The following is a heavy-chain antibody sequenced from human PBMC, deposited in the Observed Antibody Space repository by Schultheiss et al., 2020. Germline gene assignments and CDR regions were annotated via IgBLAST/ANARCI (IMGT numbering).Heavy chain of an antibody. CDR1: GFSISGNF. CDR2: IYSGGSA. D-gene: IGHD3-16*01. V-gene: IGHV3-53*01. CDR3: ARDALAYATDV. Sequence: SCTASGFSISGNFMTWVRQAPGKGLEWVSLIYSGGSAYYADSVKGRFIISRDNSKNTVYLQMNNLRVEDTAAYYCARDALAYATDVWGQGTTVTVSS. J-gene: IGHJ6*02.